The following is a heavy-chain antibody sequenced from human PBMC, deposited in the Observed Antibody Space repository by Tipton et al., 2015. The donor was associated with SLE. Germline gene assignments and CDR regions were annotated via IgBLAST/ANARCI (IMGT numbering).Heavy chain of an antibody. CDR2: IYYSGST. J-gene: IGHJ6*03. CDR3: ARDGGAKNYYYYYYMDV. CDR1: GGSISSSSYY. D-gene: IGHD3-16*01. Sequence: TLSLTCTVSGGSISSSSYYWGWIRQPPGKGLEWIGYIYYSGSTNYNPSLKSRVTISVDTSKNQFSLKLSSVTAADTAVYYCARDGGAKNYYYYYYMDVWGKGTTVTVSS. V-gene: IGHV4-61*01.